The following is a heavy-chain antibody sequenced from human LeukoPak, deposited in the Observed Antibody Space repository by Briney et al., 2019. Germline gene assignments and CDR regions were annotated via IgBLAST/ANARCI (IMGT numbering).Heavy chain of an antibody. D-gene: IGHD5-18*01. CDR3: TTDSIQLWLPTAFDY. J-gene: IGHJ4*02. CDR1: GFTFGNAW. CDR2: IKSKTDGGTT. V-gene: IGHV3-15*01. Sequence: GGSLRLSCAASGFTFGNAWMSWVRQAPGKGLEWVGRIKSKTDGGTTDYAAPVKGRFTISRDDSKNTLYLQMNSLKTADTAVYYCTTDSIQLWLPTAFDYWGQGTLVTVSS.